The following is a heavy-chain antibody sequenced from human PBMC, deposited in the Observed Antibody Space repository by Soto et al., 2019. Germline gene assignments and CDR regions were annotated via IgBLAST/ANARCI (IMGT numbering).Heavy chain of an antibody. CDR3: ARSVVAATSNYYYYYMDV. Sequence: ASVKVSCKASGYTFTSYDINWVRQATGQGLEWMGWMNPNSGNTGYAQKFQGRVTMTRNTSISTAYMELSSLRSEDTAVYYCARSVVAATSNYYYYYMDVWGKGTTVTVSS. CDR2: MNPNSGNT. V-gene: IGHV1-8*01. D-gene: IGHD2-15*01. CDR1: GYTFTSYD. J-gene: IGHJ6*03.